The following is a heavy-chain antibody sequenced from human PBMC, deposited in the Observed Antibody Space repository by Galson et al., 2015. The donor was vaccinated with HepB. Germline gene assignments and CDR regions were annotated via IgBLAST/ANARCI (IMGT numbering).Heavy chain of an antibody. D-gene: IGHD1-26*01. V-gene: IGHV3-30*04. CDR3: ARDFVVGAIYYYYDMDV. J-gene: IGHJ6*02. CDR2: ISYDGSEK. CDR1: GFTLSRYA. Sequence: SLRLSCAASGFTLSRYAMHWVRQAPGKGLEWVAVISYDGSEKYYADSVKGRFSISRDNSKNTLYLHMNSLRAEDTAVYYCARDFVVGAIYYYYDMDVWGQGTTVTVSS.